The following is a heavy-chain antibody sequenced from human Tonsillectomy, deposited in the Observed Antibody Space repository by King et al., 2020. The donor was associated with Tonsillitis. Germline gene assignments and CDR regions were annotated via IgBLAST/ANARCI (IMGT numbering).Heavy chain of an antibody. J-gene: IGHJ4*02. D-gene: IGHD3-22*01. CDR2: VSFEGSKK. CDR1: GFTFDAYG. Sequence: QLVQSGGGVVQPGRSLRLSCAASGFTFDAYGMHWVRQAPGKGLEWVAAVSFEGSKKSYADSLKGRFTISRDNSKNTLYLQMNTLRVEDTAVYYCAKVTVSYYYDSSGYLGYWGQGTLVTVSS. CDR3: AKVTVSYYYDSSGYLGY. V-gene: IGHV3-30*18.